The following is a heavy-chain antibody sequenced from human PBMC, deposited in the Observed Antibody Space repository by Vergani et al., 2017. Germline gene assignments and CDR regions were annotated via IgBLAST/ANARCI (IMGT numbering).Heavy chain of an antibody. CDR3: ARSSGGYVYYMGV. CDR1: GFTFSSYR. D-gene: IGHD6-19*01. CDR2: ISYDGSNK. V-gene: IGHV3-30*03. J-gene: IGHJ6*03. Sequence: QVQLVESGGGVVQPGRSLRLSCAASGFTFSSYRMHWVRPAPGKGLEWVAVISYDGSNKYYAYSVKGRFTISRDNSKNTRYLQMNSLSAEDTAVYYCARSSGGYVYYMGVWGKGTTVTVSS.